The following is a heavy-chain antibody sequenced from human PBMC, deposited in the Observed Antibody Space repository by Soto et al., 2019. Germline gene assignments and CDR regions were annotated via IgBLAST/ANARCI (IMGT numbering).Heavy chain of an antibody. J-gene: IGHJ4*02. D-gene: IGHD3-3*01. V-gene: IGHV3-48*01. CDR2: ISRTSNVI. CDR3: ARGTYYSGDNGYYYFDY. CDR1: GFTFSSES. Sequence: LRLSCAASGFTFSSESMIWLRQAPGKGLEWVSFISRTSNVIYYVDSVKGRFTTSRDNGKNLLFLQMNDLRGEDTAVYYCARGTYYSGDNGYYYFDYWGKGTLVTVSS.